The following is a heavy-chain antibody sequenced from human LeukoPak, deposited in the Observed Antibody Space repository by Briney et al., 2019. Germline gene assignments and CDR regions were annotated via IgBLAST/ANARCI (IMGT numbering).Heavy chain of an antibody. CDR3: ARGYCSSTSCYNLDY. Sequence: TSETLSLTCTVSGGSISSYYWSWIRQPPGKGLEWIGYIYYSGSTNYNPSLKSRVTISVDTSKNQSSLKLSSVTAADTAAYYCARGYCSSTSCYNLDYWGQGTLVTVSS. J-gene: IGHJ4*02. CDR1: GGSISSYY. V-gene: IGHV4-59*01. CDR2: IYYSGST. D-gene: IGHD2-2*02.